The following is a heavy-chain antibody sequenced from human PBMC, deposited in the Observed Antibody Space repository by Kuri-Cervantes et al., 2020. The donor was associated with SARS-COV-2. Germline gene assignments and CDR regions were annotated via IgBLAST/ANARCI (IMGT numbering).Heavy chain of an antibody. CDR2: ISSSSSYI. Sequence: GGSLRLSCAASGFTFSSYSMNWVRQAPGKGLEWVSSISSSSSYIYYADSVKGRFTISRDNAKNSLYLQMNSLRAEDTAVYYCARSPRVQRVIIQGYAFDIWGQGTMVTVSS. J-gene: IGHJ3*02. CDR1: GFTFSSYS. CDR3: ARSPRVQRVIIQGYAFDI. D-gene: IGHD3-10*01. V-gene: IGHV3-21*01.